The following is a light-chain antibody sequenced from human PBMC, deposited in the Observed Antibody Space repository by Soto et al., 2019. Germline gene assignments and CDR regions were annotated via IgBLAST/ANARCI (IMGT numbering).Light chain of an antibody. Sequence: EIVLTQSAATMSLSPVEEATLSCRASQSVSSNLAWYQQKPGQAPRLLIYAASSRATGIPDRFSGSGSGTDFTLTIDGLEPEDFVVYYCQQYGYSPITFGQETRLEIK. J-gene: IGKJ5*01. CDR2: AAS. V-gene: IGKV3-20*01. CDR3: QQYGYSPIT. CDR1: QSVSSN.